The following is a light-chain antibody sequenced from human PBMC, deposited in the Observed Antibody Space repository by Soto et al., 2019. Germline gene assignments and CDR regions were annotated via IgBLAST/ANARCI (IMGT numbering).Light chain of an antibody. V-gene: IGLV2-11*01. CDR1: SSDVGGHDY. J-gene: IGLJ1*01. CDR2: DVS. Sequence: QSVLTQPRSVSGSPGQSVTISCTGTSSDVGGHDYVSWYRQHPGKAPKVMIYDVSKRPSGVPDRFSGSKSGNTASLTISGLQAEDEADYYCCSYAGGYIYVFGTGTKVTVL. CDR3: CSYAGGYIYV.